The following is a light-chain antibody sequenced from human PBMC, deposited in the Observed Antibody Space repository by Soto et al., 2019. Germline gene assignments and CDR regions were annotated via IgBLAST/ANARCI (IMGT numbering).Light chain of an antibody. CDR3: QVWDITTDHYV. CDR1: NIGSKR. CDR2: YDS. Sequence: SYELTQPPSVSVAPEKTARLTCGGDNIGSKRVHWYRQKPGQAPVLVIYYDSDRPSVIPERFSGSNSGNTATLTINRVEAGDEADYYCQVWDITTDHYVFGTGTKLTVL. J-gene: IGLJ1*01. V-gene: IGLV3-21*04.